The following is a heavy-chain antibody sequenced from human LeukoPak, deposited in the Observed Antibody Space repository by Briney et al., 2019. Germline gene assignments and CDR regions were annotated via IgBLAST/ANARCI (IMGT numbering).Heavy chain of an antibody. D-gene: IGHD3/OR15-3a*01. Sequence: PGGSLRLSCAASGFTFSRFAMHWVRQAPGKGLEWVTVISNDGSNEYYADSVKGRFTVSRDNSKNTLYLHMTSLTTKDTAVYYCAKTTEFWVTDSWGQGTLVTVSS. CDR3: AKTTEFWVTDS. V-gene: IGHV3-30-3*02. CDR1: GFTFSRFA. CDR2: ISNDGSNE. J-gene: IGHJ4*02.